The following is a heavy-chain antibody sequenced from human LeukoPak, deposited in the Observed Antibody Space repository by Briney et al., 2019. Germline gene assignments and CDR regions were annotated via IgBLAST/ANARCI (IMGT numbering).Heavy chain of an antibody. J-gene: IGHJ4*02. Sequence: GGSLRLSCAASGFTFRYYAMSWVRQAPGKGLEWVSSTFQGGGEIHYADSVRGRFTISRDNSKSTLSLQMNSLRAEDTAIYYCATYRQVLLPFESWGQGTLVTVSS. D-gene: IGHD2-8*02. CDR3: ATYRQVLLPFES. CDR1: GFTFRYYA. V-gene: IGHV3-23*01. CDR2: TFQGGGEI.